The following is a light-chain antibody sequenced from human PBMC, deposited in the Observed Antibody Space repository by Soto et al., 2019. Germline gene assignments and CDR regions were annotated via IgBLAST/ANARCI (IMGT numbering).Light chain of an antibody. Sequence: QSALTQPPSVSGSPGQSVTISCTGTSSDVGGYNRLSWYQQPPGTAPKLIMYEVNXRPSGVPDRFSGSKSGDKASLTGSGLQAGDVAAYYCSSYAGINRYVFVTGTKVTVL. CDR1: SSDVGGYNR. CDR2: EVN. V-gene: IGLV2-18*02. CDR3: SSYAGINRYV. J-gene: IGLJ1*01.